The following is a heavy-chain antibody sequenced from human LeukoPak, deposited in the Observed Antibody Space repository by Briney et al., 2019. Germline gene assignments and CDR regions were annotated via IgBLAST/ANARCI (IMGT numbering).Heavy chain of an antibody. D-gene: IGHD6-13*01. CDR3: ARRDSSWYGGNWFDP. CDR2: IIPIFGTA. J-gene: IGHJ5*02. CDR1: GGTFSSYA. Sequence: SVKVSCTASGGTFSSYAISWVRQAPGQGLEWMGGIIPIFGTANYAQKFQGRVTITADESTSTAYMELSSLRSEDTAVYYYARRDSSWYGGNWFDPWGQGTLVTVSS. V-gene: IGHV1-69*13.